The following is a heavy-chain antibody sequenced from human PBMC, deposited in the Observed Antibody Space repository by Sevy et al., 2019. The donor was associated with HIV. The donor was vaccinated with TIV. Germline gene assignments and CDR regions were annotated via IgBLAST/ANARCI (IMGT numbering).Heavy chain of an antibody. V-gene: IGHV4-34*01. CDR3: ARSPPVVVVPGAPSWFDP. D-gene: IGHD2-2*01. Sequence: SEMSLTCAVHGGSFSGYYWSWIRESPGKGLEWIGEINDSGITNYNPSLKSRVTISVDTSKKEFSLRLSSVTAADTAVYYCARSPPVVVVPGAPSWFDPWGQGTLVTVSS. J-gene: IGHJ5*02. CDR1: GGSFSGYY. CDR2: INDSGIT.